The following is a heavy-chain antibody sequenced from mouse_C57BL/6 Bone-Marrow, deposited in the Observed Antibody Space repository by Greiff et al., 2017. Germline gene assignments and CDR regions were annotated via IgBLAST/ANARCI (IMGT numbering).Heavy chain of an antibody. V-gene: IGHV1-64*01. D-gene: IGHD3-2*02. Sequence: QVQLKQPGAELVKPGASVKLSCKASGYTFTSYWMHWVKQRPGQGLEWIGMIHPNSGSTNYNEKFKSKATLTVDKSSSTAYMQLSSLTSEDSAVYYCASPILSGYYAMDYWGQGTSVTVSS. J-gene: IGHJ4*01. CDR3: ASPILSGYYAMDY. CDR2: IHPNSGST. CDR1: GYTFTSYW.